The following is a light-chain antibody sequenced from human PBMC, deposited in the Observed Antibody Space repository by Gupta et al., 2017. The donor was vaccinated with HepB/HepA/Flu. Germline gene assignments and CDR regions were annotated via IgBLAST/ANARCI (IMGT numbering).Light chain of an antibody. J-gene: IGKJ2*01. V-gene: IGKV1-39*01. CDR2: AAS. CDR3: QQSYSTPPYT. CDR1: QSISSY. Sequence: DIQMTQSPSSLSASVGDSVTITCRASQSISSYLNWYQQKPGKAPKLLIYAASSLQSGVPSRFSGSGSGTDFTLTISRLQPEDFATYYCQQSYSTPPYTFGQGTKLEIK.